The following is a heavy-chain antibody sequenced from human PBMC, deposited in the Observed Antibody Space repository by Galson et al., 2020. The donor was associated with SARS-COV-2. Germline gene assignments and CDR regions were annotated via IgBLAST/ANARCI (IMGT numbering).Heavy chain of an antibody. V-gene: IGHV4-59*01. D-gene: IGHD3-10*01. CDR1: GGTISSYY. CDR3: AREVYGSGSYYNGYFDY. Sequence: ASETLSLTCTVSGGTISSYYWSWIRQPPGKGLEWIWSIYYSGSTNYNPSLKSRVTISVDTSKNQFSLKLSSVTAADTAVYYCAREVYGSGSYYNGYFDYWGQGTLVTVSS. CDR2: IYYSGST. J-gene: IGHJ4*02.